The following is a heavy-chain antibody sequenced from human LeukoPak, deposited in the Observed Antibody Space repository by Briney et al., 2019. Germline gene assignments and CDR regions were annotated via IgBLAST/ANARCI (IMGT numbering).Heavy chain of an antibody. CDR1: GGSISNYY. V-gene: IGHV4-4*07. D-gene: IGHD2-15*01. J-gene: IGHJ3*02. CDR3: ARGRYCSADICTGGDSFDI. CDR2: KYARGSS. Sequence: SEALSLTCTVSGGSISNYYWSWIRQPAGKGLEWIGRKYARGSSNYNPPVQSRVTMSVDTSKNQFSLKLRSVTAADTAVYYCARGRYCSADICTGGDSFDIWGQGTMVSVSP.